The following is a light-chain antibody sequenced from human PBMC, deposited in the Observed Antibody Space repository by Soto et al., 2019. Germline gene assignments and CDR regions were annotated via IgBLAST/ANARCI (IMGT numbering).Light chain of an antibody. CDR3: AAWDDSLNGPVV. V-gene: IGLV1-44*01. CDR1: SSNIGSHT. J-gene: IGLJ2*01. Sequence: QSVLTQPPSASGTPGQRVTISCSGSSSNIGSHTVNWYQQLPGTAPKLLIYSNNQRPSGVPDRFSGSKSGTSASLAISGIQSEDEADYYCAAWDDSLNGPVVFGGGTKLTVL. CDR2: SNN.